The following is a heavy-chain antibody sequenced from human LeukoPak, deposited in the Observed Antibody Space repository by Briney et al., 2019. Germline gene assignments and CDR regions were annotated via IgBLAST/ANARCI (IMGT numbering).Heavy chain of an antibody. CDR2: INPSGGST. D-gene: IGHD3-10*01. Sequence: ASVKVSCKASGYTFTSYYMHWVRQAPGQGLEWMGIINPSGGSTSYAQKFQGRVTMTRDTSTSTVYMELSSLRSEDTAVYYCARLGVVWSYYGSGSLYYFDYWGQGTLVTVSS. CDR3: ARLGVVWSYYGSGSLYYFDY. V-gene: IGHV1-46*01. CDR1: GYTFTSYY. J-gene: IGHJ4*02.